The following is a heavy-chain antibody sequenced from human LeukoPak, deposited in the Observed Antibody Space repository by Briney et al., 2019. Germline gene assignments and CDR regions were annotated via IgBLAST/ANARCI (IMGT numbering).Heavy chain of an antibody. D-gene: IGHD5-24*01. J-gene: IGHJ4*02. CDR2: ISGSGGST. V-gene: IGHV3-23*01. CDR3: ATDTSSGLMAAPVDF. CDR1: GFTFSSYG. Sequence: QSGGSLRLSCAASGFTFSSYGMSWVRQAPGKGLEWVSAISGSGGSTYYADSVKGRFTISRDNSKNTLYLQVNSLRAEDTAVYYCATDTSSGLMAAPVDFWGQGTLVTVSS.